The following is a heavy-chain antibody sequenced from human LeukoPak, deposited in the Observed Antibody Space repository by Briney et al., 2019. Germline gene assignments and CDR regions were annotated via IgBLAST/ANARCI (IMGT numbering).Heavy chain of an antibody. J-gene: IGHJ6*03. V-gene: IGHV5-51*01. D-gene: IGHD3-9*01. CDR3: ARLDYDILTGFTHYYYMDV. CDR2: IYPGDSDT. CDR1: GYSFTSYW. Sequence: GESLKISCKASGYSFTSYWIGWVRQMPEKGLELMGIIYPGDSDTRYSPSFQGQVTISADKSISTAYLQWSSLKASDTAMYYCARLDYDILTGFTHYYYMDVWGKGTTVTVSS.